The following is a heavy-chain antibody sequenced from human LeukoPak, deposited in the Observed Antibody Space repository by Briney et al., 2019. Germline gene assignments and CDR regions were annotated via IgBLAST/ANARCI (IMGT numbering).Heavy chain of an antibody. D-gene: IGHD1-26*01. J-gene: IGHJ4*02. CDR3: ARGRWELLPGWDYFDY. CDR2: VNHGGRT. CDR1: GGSFSGYY. Sequence: SETLSLTCAVYGGSFSGYYWSWIRQPPGKGLEWIGEVNHGGRTNYHASVASRVTISVGTSKNQLSLMLSSVTAADTAVYYCARGRWELLPGWDYFDYWGQGTLVTVSS. V-gene: IGHV4-34*01.